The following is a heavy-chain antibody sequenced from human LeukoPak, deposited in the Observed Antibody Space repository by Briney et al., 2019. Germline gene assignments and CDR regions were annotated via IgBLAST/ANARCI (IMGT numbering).Heavy chain of an antibody. D-gene: IGHD2-15*01. Sequence: SETLSLTCAVYGGSFSGYYWSWIRQPPGKGLEWIGEINHSGSTNYNPSLKSRVTIPVDTSKNQFSLKLSSVTAADTAVYYCARAIGYCSGGSCFDDYWGQGTLVTVSS. CDR1: GGSFSGYY. CDR2: INHSGST. CDR3: ARAIGYCSGGSCFDDY. V-gene: IGHV4-34*01. J-gene: IGHJ4*02.